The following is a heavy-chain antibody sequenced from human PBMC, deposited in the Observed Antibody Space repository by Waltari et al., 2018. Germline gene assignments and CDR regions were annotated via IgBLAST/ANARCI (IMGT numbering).Heavy chain of an antibody. D-gene: IGHD6-6*01. CDR1: GFHFSSYA. J-gene: IGHJ4*02. CDR2: ISYDGSNK. Sequence: QVQLVESGGGVVQPGRSLRLSCAASGFHFSSYAMHWFRQAPGKGLEWVAVISYDGSNKYYADSVKGRFTISRDNSKNTLYLQMNSLRAEDTAVYYCARGGIAARPSFDYWGQGTLVTVSS. CDR3: ARGGIAARPSFDY. V-gene: IGHV3-30-3*01.